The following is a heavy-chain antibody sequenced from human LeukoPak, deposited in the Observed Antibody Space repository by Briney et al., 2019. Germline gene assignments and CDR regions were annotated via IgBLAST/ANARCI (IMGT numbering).Heavy chain of an antibody. CDR2: ISASGGTT. D-gene: IGHD6-13*01. J-gene: IGHJ4*02. Sequence: GGSLRLSCAASGFTFSSYAMTWVRQAPGKGLEWVSVISASGGTTYYADSVKGRFTISRDNSKNTLYLQMNSLRAEDTAIYCCAKDGAPQQLVIYWGRGTLVTVSS. V-gene: IGHV3-23*01. CDR1: GFTFSSYA. CDR3: AKDGAPQQLVIY.